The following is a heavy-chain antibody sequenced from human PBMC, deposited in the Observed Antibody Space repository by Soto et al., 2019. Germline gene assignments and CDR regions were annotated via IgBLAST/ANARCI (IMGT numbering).Heavy chain of an antibody. CDR2: IKSKTDGGTT. J-gene: IGHJ4*02. Sequence: GGSLRLSCADSGFTYSNAWMSWVRQDPGKGLEWVGRIKSKTDGGTTDYAAPVKGRYTISRDDSKNTLYLQMNSLKTEDTAVYYCPTLDYDIFTSYYFDYWGQGTLVTVSS. V-gene: IGHV3-15*01. D-gene: IGHD3-9*01. CDR1: GFTYSNAW. CDR3: PTLDYDIFTSYYFDY.